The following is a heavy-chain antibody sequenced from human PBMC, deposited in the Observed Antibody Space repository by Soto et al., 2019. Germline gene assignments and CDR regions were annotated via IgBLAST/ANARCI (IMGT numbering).Heavy chain of an antibody. CDR1: GFNFSVYW. Sequence: EVQLVESGGGLVQPGESLRLSCAVSGFNFSVYWMSWVRQAPGKGLEWVANIKEDGSGKYYVDSVKGRFTISRDNAKKSLSLQMNGLRAADTAVYYCASTRLHDYWGQGTLVTVSS. V-gene: IGHV3-7*01. D-gene: IGHD4-4*01. J-gene: IGHJ4*02. CDR2: IKEDGSGK. CDR3: ASTRLHDY.